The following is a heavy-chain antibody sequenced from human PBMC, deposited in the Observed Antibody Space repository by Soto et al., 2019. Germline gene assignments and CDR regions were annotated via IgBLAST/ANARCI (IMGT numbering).Heavy chain of an antibody. D-gene: IGHD4-17*01. CDR1: EFTFSNYA. CDR3: ARGPSYSDSYFDH. Sequence: PGGSLRLSCAASEFTFSNYAMHWVRQAPGKGLQWLAFFSFDLNNKFYADSVEGRFTISRDISKNTVFFKMNSLRFEDTAVYYCARGPSYSDSYFDHWGQGTLVTVSS. J-gene: IGHJ4*02. V-gene: IGHV3-30*03. CDR2: FSFDLNNK.